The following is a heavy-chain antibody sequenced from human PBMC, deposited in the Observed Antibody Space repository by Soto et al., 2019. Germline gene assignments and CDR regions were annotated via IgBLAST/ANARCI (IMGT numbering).Heavy chain of an antibody. D-gene: IGHD5-12*01. J-gene: IGHJ4*02. CDR3: AHVYGGYDNFDY. CDR2: IFWDDDK. V-gene: IGHV2-5*02. Sequence: QITLKESGPTLVKPTQTLTLTCTFSGFSLSTSGVGVGWIRQPPGKALEWLALIFWDDDKRYSPSLKSRLTITKDTSKNQVVLTMTNMDPVDTATYYCAHVYGGYDNFDYWGQGTLVTVSS. CDR1: GFSLSTSGVG.